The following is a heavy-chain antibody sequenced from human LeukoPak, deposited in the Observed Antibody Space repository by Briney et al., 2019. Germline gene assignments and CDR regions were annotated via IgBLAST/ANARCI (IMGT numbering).Heavy chain of an antibody. Sequence: GASVKVSCKASGYTFSGYYMHWVRQAPGQGLEWMGWINPNNGGTNYAQKFQGRVTMTRNTSISTAYMELSSLRSEDTAVYYCARDYGDYFDYWGQGTLVTVSS. CDR2: INPNNGGT. J-gene: IGHJ4*02. D-gene: IGHD4-17*01. CDR3: ARDYGDYFDY. CDR1: GYTFSGYY. V-gene: IGHV1-2*02.